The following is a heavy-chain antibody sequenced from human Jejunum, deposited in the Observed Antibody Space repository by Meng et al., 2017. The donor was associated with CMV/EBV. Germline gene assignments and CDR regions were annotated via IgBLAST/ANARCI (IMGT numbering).Heavy chain of an antibody. V-gene: IGHV3-21*01. CDR3: ARVERYCRGTTCYGPYYFDS. CDR2: ISDVSRYI. J-gene: IGHJ4*02. Sequence: YSMNWVLQATGKGLEWVSSISDVSRYIYYAASVKGRFTISRDNAKNSLYLQMNSLRAEDTAVYYCARVERYCRGTTCYGPYYFDSWGQGTLVTVSS. CDR1: YS. D-gene: IGHD2-2*01.